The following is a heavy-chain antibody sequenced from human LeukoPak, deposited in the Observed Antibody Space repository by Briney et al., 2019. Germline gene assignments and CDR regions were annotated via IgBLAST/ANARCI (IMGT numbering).Heavy chain of an antibody. CDR2: ISAYNGNT. CDR1: GYTFTSYG. V-gene: IGHV1-18*01. CDR3: AREGYYYGSGSYSNDAFDI. J-gene: IGHJ3*02. Sequence: ASVKVSCKASGYTFTSYGISWVRQAPGQGLEWMGWISAYNGNTNYAQKLQGRVTMTTDTSTSTAYMELRSLRSDDTAVYYCAREGYYYGSGSYSNDAFDIWGQGTMVTVSS. D-gene: IGHD3-10*01.